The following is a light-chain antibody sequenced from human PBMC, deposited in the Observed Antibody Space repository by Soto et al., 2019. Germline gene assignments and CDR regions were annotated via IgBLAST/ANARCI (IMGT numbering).Light chain of an antibody. Sequence: EIVLTQSPGTLSLSPGERATLSCRASQSVNSNFLAWYQQKPGQAPRLLISGASNRATGIPDRFSGSGSGTDFTLTISSLEPEDFAVYFCHQRNKFGQGTRLEIK. CDR1: QSVNSNF. CDR2: GAS. J-gene: IGKJ5*01. V-gene: IGKV3D-20*02. CDR3: HQRNK.